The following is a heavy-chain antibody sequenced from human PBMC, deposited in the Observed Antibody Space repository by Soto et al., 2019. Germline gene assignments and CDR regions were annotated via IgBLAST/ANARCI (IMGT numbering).Heavy chain of an antibody. V-gene: IGHV1-18*01. CDR1: GYTFTSYG. CDR3: ARDPLGAAPGGFGFLDY. J-gene: IGHJ4*02. D-gene: IGHD1-26*01. CDR2: VSTNSLNT. Sequence: ASVKVSCKASGYTFTSYGFNWVRQAPGQGLEWLGYVSTNSLNTNYAQKFQGRLTLTTDTFTSTAFMDLKSLRSDDTAVYFCARDPLGAAPGGFGFLDYWGQGALVTVSS.